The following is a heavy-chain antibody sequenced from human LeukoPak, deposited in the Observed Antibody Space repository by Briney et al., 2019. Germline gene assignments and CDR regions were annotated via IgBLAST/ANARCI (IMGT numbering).Heavy chain of an antibody. CDR2: IYTSGST. CDR1: GGSISSYY. V-gene: IGHV4-4*07. J-gene: IGHJ6*03. Sequence: SETLSLTCTVSGGSISSYYWSWIRQPAGKVLEWIGRIYTSGSTNYNPSLKSRVTMSVDTSKNQFSLKLSSVTAADTAVYYCAREAEDIVVVPAATYYYYYYMDVWGKGTTVTVSS. D-gene: IGHD2-2*01. CDR3: AREAEDIVVVPAATYYYYYYMDV.